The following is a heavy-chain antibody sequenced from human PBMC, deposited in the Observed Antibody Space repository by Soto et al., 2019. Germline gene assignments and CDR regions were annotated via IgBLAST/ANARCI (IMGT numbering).Heavy chain of an antibody. Sequence: QVQLVQSGAEVKKPGASVKVSCKASGYTFTGYYMHWVRQAPGQGLEWMGWINPNSGGTNYAQKLQGWVTMTRDTSISTAYMELSRLRSDDTAVYYCARGARSHLWFGEEYGMDVWGQGTTVTVSS. J-gene: IGHJ6*02. D-gene: IGHD3-10*01. CDR3: ARGARSHLWFGEEYGMDV. CDR1: GYTFTGYY. CDR2: INPNSGGT. V-gene: IGHV1-2*04.